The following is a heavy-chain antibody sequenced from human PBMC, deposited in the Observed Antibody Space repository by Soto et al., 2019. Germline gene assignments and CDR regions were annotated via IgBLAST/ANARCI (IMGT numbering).Heavy chain of an antibody. D-gene: IGHD3-3*01. J-gene: IGHJ6*02. V-gene: IGHV4-30-4*01. Sequence: QVQLQESGPGLVKPSQTLSLTCTVSGGSISSGDYYWSWIRQPPGKGLEWIGYIYYSGSSYYNPSLMRQVTKSGDKSKIQLSRKMSSVTAADTAVYYWARDLAPSDFWSGYRPAGRHCYYGMDVWGQGATVTVSS. CDR1: GGSISSGDYY. CDR2: IYYSGSS. CDR3: ARDLAPSDFWSGYRPAGRHCYYGMDV.